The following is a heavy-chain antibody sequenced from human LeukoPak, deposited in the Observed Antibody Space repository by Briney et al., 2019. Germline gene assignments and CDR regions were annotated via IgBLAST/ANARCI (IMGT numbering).Heavy chain of an antibody. J-gene: IGHJ6*02. Sequence: SETLSLTCAVYGGSFSGYYWSWIRQPPGKGLEWIGEINHSGSTNYNPSLKSRVTISVDTSKNQFSLKLSSVTAADTAVYYCARGPQKYQLLSHYHYYGMDVWGQGTTVTVSS. CDR1: GGSFSGYY. D-gene: IGHD2-2*01. V-gene: IGHV4-34*01. CDR3: ARGPQKYQLLSHYHYYGMDV. CDR2: INHSGST.